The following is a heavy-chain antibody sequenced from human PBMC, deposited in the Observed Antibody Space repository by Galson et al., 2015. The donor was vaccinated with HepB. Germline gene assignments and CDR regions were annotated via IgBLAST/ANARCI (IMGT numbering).Heavy chain of an antibody. CDR3: VRDNMGRIAAAVPNWFDP. J-gene: IGHJ5*02. D-gene: IGHD6-13*01. CDR2: IIPTSGIA. CDR1: GGTFSSYG. V-gene: IGHV1-69*13. Sequence: SVKVSCKASGGTFSSYGISWGRQAPGQGLEWMGGIIPTSGIANYAQKFQGRDTITAYESTSTAYMELSSLSTEDTALYYCVRDNMGRIAAAVPNWFDPWGQGTLVTVSS.